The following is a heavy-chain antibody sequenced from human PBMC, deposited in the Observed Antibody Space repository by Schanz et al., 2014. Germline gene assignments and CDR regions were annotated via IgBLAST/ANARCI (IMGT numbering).Heavy chain of an antibody. CDR2: ISVYHGHT. D-gene: IGHD6-13*01. J-gene: IGHJ3*01. CDR3: ARDGEAAAGCDY. CDR1: GYTFNNHG. Sequence: QVQLVQSGGEVKKPGASATVSCKASGYTFNNHGISWVRQAPGQGLEWMGWISVYHGHTNYAQKFQGRVTMTTDTSTSTDYMELSSLRSEDTAVYYCARDGEAAAGCDYWGQGTMVTVSS. V-gene: IGHV1-18*01.